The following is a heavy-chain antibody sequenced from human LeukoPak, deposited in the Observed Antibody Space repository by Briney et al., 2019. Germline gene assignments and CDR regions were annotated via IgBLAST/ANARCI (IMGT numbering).Heavy chain of an antibody. CDR2: VRGSGSDT. CDR3: ARGHNFGRLHPFDY. V-gene: IGHV3-23*01. J-gene: IGHJ4*02. CDR1: GFTFSTYA. D-gene: IGHD3-9*01. Sequence: PGGSLRLSCAVSGFTFSTYAMSWVRQAPGKGLEWISAVRGSGSDTYYADSVKGRFTISRDNSKNTLYLQMNSLRAEDTAVYYCARGHNFGRLHPFDYWGQGTLVTVSS.